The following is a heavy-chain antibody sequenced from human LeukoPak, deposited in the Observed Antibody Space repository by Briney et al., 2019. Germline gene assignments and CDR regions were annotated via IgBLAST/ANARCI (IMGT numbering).Heavy chain of an antibody. Sequence: GASVKVSCKASGYTFTSYYMHWVRQAPGQGLEWMGIINPSGGSTSYAQKFQGRVTMTRDMSTSTVYMELSSLRSEDTAVYYCARDAGWSRVSFGVVIAGDYYMDVWGKGTTVTVSS. CDR3: ARDAGWSRVSFGVVIAGDYYMDV. V-gene: IGHV1-46*01. CDR2: INPSGGST. CDR1: GYTFTSYY. D-gene: IGHD3-3*01. J-gene: IGHJ6*03.